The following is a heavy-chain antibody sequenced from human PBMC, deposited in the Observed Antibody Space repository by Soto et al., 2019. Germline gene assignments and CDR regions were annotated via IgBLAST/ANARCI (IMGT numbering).Heavy chain of an antibody. V-gene: IGHV1-46*01. D-gene: IGHD3-22*01. CDR1: GYTFTSYY. J-gene: IGHJ4*02. CDR3: ARDPPYYDSSGAFDY. CDR2: INPSGGST. Sequence: QVQLVQSGAEVKKPGASVKVSCKASGYTFTSYYMHWVRQAPGQGLEWMGIINPSGGSTSYAQKFQGRVTMTRDTSTSTVYMELSSLRSEDTAAYYCARDPPYYDSSGAFDYWGQGTLVTVSS.